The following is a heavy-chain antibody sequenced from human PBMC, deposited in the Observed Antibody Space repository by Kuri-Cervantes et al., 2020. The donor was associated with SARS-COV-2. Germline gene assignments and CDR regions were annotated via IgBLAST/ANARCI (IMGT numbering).Heavy chain of an antibody. CDR3: ARGVGSRGLMVVLGWRGAGRLDF. Sequence: ASVKVSCKASGYSFNDYYIYWVRQAPGQGLEWMGWINPNSGGTNYAQKFQGWVTMTRDTSLSISYMELSRLTSDDTAVYYCARGVGSRGLMVVLGWRGAGRLDFWGQGTLVTVSS. D-gene: IGHD3-10*01. V-gene: IGHV1-2*04. CDR2: INPNSGGT. CDR1: GYSFNDYY. J-gene: IGHJ4*02.